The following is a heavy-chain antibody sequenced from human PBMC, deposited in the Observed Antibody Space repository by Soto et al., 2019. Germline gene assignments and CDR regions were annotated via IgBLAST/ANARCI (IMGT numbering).Heavy chain of an antibody. Sequence: QVRLVESGGGVVQPGRSLRLSCAASGFTFSSYLFHWVRQSPGKGLEWVAVTSYDGNSKNRYSADSVQGRFTISRDNSKNMVYLQMNSLRSEDTALYYCVGAGRDNSPHDAFDIWGQGTMVIVSS. CDR1: GFTFSSYL. J-gene: IGHJ3*02. D-gene: IGHD1-20*01. CDR2: TSYDGNSKNR. CDR3: VGAGRDNSPHDAFDI. V-gene: IGHV3-30*04.